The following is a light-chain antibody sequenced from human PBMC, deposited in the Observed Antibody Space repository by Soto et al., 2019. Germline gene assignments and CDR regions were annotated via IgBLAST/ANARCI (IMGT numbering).Light chain of an antibody. CDR2: GAS. Sequence: EMTQSPATVSASPGERVTLSCRASQTISNYLAWYQQKPGQAPRLLIYGASTMPTGVPARFSGGGSGTDFTLTISSLQSEDFAFYYCQQNNKWPPVTFGGGTKVEIK. V-gene: IGKV3-15*01. J-gene: IGKJ4*01. CDR1: QTISNY. CDR3: QQNNKWPPVT.